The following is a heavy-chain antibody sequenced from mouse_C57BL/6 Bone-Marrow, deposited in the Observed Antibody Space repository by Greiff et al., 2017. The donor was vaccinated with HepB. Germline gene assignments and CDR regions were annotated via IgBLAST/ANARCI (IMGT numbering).Heavy chain of an antibody. CDR2: IWSDGST. Sequence: VKLMESGPGLVAPSQSLSITCTVSGFSLTSYGVHWVRQPPGKGLEWLVVIWSDGSTTYNSALKSRLSISKDNSKSQVCLKMNSLQTDDTAMYYCARHKDYGSSYAMDYWGQGTSVTVSS. V-gene: IGHV2-6-1*01. J-gene: IGHJ4*01. CDR1: GFSLTSYG. D-gene: IGHD1-1*01. CDR3: ARHKDYGSSYAMDY.